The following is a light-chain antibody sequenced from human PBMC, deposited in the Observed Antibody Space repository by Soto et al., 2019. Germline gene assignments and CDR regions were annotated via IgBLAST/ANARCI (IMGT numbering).Light chain of an antibody. J-gene: IGKJ4*01. V-gene: IGKV1-6*01. CDR3: LHDNSFPPT. CDR2: ATS. Sequence: AIQMTQSPSSLSASVGDRVNITCRASQGIGNDLGWYQQKPRKAPKVLIYATSSLQSGVPSRFSGSGSGTHFTLTINSLQPEDFATYYCLHDNSFPPTFGGGTKVEIK. CDR1: QGIGND.